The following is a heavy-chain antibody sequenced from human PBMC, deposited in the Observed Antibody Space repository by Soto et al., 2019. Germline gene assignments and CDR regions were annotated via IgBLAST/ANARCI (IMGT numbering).Heavy chain of an antibody. Sequence: PGGSLRLSCAASGFTFSNYWMNWVRQAPGKGLEWVANIKQDGSENYYVDSVKGRFTISRDNAKNSVYLQMNSLRAEDTAVYYCARVPRAARQLAPPRWYYYYYGMDVWGQGTTVTVSS. D-gene: IGHD6-6*01. CDR1: GFTFSNYW. CDR3: ARVPRAARQLAPPRWYYYYYGMDV. J-gene: IGHJ6*02. CDR2: IKQDGSEN. V-gene: IGHV3-7*02.